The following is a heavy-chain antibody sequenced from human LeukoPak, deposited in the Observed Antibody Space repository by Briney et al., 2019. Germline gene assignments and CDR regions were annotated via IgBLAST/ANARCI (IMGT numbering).Heavy chain of an antibody. CDR3: ARAEDYYYYGMDV. CDR2: IYTSGST. J-gene: IGHJ6*02. Sequence: PSEPLSLTCTVSGGSISSGSYYWSWIRQPAGKGLEWIGRIYTSGSTNYNPSLKSRVTISVDTSKNQFSLKLSSVTAADTAVYYCARAEDYYYYGMDVWGQGTTVTVSS. CDR1: GGSISSGSYY. V-gene: IGHV4-61*02.